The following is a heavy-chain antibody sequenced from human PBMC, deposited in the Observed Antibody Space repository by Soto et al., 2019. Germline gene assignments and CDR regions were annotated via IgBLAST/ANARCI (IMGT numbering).Heavy chain of an antibody. CDR2: ISAYNGNT. J-gene: IGHJ6*02. CDR3: ARDWDPSDIVVVPAANPFYYYYGMDV. CDR1: GYTFTSYG. D-gene: IGHD2-2*01. Sequence: QVQLVQSGAEVKKPGASVKVSCKASGYTFTSYGISWVLQAPGQGREWMGWISAYNGNTNYAQKLQGRVTMTTDTSTSTAYMELRSLRSDDTAVYYCARDWDPSDIVVVPAANPFYYYYGMDVWGQGTTVTVSS. V-gene: IGHV1-18*01.